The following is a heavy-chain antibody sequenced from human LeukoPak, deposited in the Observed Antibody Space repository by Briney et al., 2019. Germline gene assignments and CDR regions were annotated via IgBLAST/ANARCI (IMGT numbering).Heavy chain of an antibody. CDR2: IKQDGSEK. D-gene: IGHD3-3*01. CDR1: GFTFSSYW. CDR3: ARSSGTFWSYYFPLDF. J-gene: IGHJ4*02. Sequence: QPGGSLRLSCAASGFTFSSYWMSWVRQAPGKGLEWVANIKQDGSEKYYVDSVKGRFTISRDNAKNSLYLQMNSLRAEDTAVCYCARSSGTFWSYYFPLDFWGQGTLVTVSS. V-gene: IGHV3-7*01.